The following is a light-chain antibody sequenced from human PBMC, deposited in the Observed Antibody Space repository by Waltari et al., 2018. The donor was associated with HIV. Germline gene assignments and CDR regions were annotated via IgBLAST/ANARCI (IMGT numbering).Light chain of an antibody. J-gene: IGLJ3*02. CDR2: SNN. CDR1: SSNIGSNT. Sequence: QSVLTQPPSASGTPGQRVTISCSGSSSNIGSNTVNWYQQLPGTAPKLLLYSNNHRPSGAPDRFSGSKSGTSASLAISGLQSEDEADYYCAAWDGSLNGRVFGGGTKLTVL. CDR3: AAWDGSLNGRV. V-gene: IGLV1-44*01.